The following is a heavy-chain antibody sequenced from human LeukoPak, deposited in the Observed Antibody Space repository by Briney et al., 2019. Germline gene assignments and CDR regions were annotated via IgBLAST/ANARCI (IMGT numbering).Heavy chain of an antibody. D-gene: IGHD3-22*01. CDR2: ISHDGSNK. V-gene: IGHV3-30*18. Sequence: GGSLGLSCAASGFTFSSYGIHWVRQAPGKGLEWVAVISHDGSNKYYADSVKGRFTISRDNSKNTLYLQMNSLRAEDTAVYYCAKDVSWAYYYDSSGYHPDYWGQGTLVTVSS. J-gene: IGHJ4*02. CDR1: GFTFSSYG. CDR3: AKDVSWAYYYDSSGYHPDY.